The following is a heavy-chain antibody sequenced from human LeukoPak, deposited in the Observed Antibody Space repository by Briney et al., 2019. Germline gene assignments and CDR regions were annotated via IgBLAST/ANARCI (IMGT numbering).Heavy chain of an antibody. V-gene: IGHV3-33*01. CDR3: ARDDALGYDALDI. D-gene: IGHD7-27*01. CDR1: GFTFSSYG. Sequence: AGGSLRLSCAASGFTFSSYGMHWVRLAPGKGLEWVAVILNDGSQEKYADSVKGRFTISRDNSKNTLFLQMNSLRAEDTAVYYCARDDALGYDALDIWGQGTMVNVSS. J-gene: IGHJ3*02. CDR2: ILNDGSQE.